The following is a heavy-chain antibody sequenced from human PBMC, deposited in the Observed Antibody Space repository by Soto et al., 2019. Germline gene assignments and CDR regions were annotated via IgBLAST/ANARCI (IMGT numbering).Heavy chain of an antibody. CDR1: GFAFSSYS. V-gene: IGHV3-21*01. D-gene: IGHD2-2*01. J-gene: IGHJ3*02. CDR3: AAIVVVPARRNALDI. Sequence: SRRLSWAASGFAFSSYSMNWVRQAPGKGLEWVSSISSSSSYIYYADSVKGRFTISRDNAKNSLYLQMNSLRAEDTAVYYCAAIVVVPARRNALDIWGQGTMVTVSS. CDR2: ISSSSSYI.